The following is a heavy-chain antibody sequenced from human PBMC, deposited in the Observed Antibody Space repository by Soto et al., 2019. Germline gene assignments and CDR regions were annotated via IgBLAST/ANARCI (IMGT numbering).Heavy chain of an antibody. CDR2: IIPILGIA. V-gene: IGHV1-69*02. CDR3: ARTSLVGVYCSGGSCDNLLAP. CDR1: GGTFSSYT. D-gene: IGHD2-15*01. Sequence: GASVKVSCKASGGTFSSYTISWVRQAPGQGLEWMGRIIPILGIANYAQKFQGRVTITADKSTSTAYMELSSLRSEDTAVYYCARTSLVGVYCSGGSCDNLLAPCGQGTLVTVSS. J-gene: IGHJ5*02.